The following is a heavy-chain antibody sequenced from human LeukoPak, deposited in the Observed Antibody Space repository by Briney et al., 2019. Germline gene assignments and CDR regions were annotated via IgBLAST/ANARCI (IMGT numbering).Heavy chain of an antibody. D-gene: IGHD3-3*01. CDR1: GFTFSSYW. V-gene: IGHV3-23*01. Sequence: GGSLRLSCAASGFTFSSYWMHWVRQAPGKGLEWVSAISGSGGSTYYADSVKGRFTISRDNSKNTLYLQMNSLRAEDTAVYYCALAGDFWSGYDAFDIWGQGTMVTVSA. J-gene: IGHJ3*02. CDR2: ISGSGGST. CDR3: ALAGDFWSGYDAFDI.